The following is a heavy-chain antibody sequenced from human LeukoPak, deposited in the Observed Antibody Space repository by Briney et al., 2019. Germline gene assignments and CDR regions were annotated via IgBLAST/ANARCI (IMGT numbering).Heavy chain of an antibody. Sequence: SETLSLTCTVSGGSISSGGYYWSWIRQHPGQGLEWIGYIYYSGSTYYNPSLKSRVTISVDTSKNQFSLKLSSVTAADTAVYYCARGRVVPAAIGLNWFDPWGQGTLVTVSS. J-gene: IGHJ5*02. D-gene: IGHD2-2*02. CDR1: GGSISSGGYY. CDR3: ARGRVVPAAIGLNWFDP. CDR2: IYYSGST. V-gene: IGHV4-31*03.